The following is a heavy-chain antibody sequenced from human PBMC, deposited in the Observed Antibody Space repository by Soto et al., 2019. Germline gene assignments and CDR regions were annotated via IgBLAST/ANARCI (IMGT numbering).Heavy chain of an antibody. CDR2: IAPSDSQT. CDR3: ARQIYDSDTGPNFQYYFDS. V-gene: IGHV5-10-1*01. D-gene: IGHD3-22*01. Sequence: GESLKISCKGSGYSFAVYWIPWVRQKPGKGLAWMGRIAPSDSQTYYSPSFRGHVTISATKSITTVFLQWSSLRASDTAMYYCARQIYDSDTGPNFQYYFDSWGQGTPVTVSS. J-gene: IGHJ4*02. CDR1: GYSFAVYW.